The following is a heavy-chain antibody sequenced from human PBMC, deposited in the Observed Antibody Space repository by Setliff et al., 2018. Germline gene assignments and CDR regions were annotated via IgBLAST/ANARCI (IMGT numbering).Heavy chain of an antibody. J-gene: IGHJ4*02. CDR3: ARYGYYYDSSAYYPVDK. D-gene: IGHD3-22*01. CDR1: GFTFRSYE. CDR2: ISSSGSTI. Sequence: LRLSCAASGFTFRSYEMNWVRQAPGKGLEWVSYISSSGSTIYYADSVKGRFTISRDNAKNSLYLQMNSLRAEDTAVYYCARYGYYYDSSAYYPVDKWGQGTLVTVSS. V-gene: IGHV3-48*03.